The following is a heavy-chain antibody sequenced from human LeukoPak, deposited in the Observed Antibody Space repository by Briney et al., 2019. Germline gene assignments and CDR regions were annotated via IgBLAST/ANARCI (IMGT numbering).Heavy chain of an antibody. CDR2: IIPILGIA. CDR1: GGTFSSYA. V-gene: IGHV1-69*04. Sequence: ASVKVSCKASGGTFSSYAISWVRQAPGQGLEWMGRIIPILGIANYAQKFQGRVTITADKSTSTAYMELSSLRSEDTAVYYCARVFYGSGSYSPYYYGMDVWGQGTTVTVSS. D-gene: IGHD3-10*01. J-gene: IGHJ6*02. CDR3: ARVFYGSGSYSPYYYGMDV.